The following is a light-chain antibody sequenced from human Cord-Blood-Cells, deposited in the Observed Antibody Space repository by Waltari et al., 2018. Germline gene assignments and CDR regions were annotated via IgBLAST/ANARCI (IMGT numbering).Light chain of an antibody. CDR1: SGSVSTSYY. CDR2: STN. V-gene: IGLV8-61*01. Sequence: QTVVTQEPSFSVSPGGTVTLTCGLSSGSVSTSYYPSCYQQTPGQAPRPLIYSTNTRSSGVPDRFSGSILGNKAALTITGAQADDESDYYCVLYMGSGISVFGGGTKLTVL. J-gene: IGLJ3*02. CDR3: VLYMGSGISV.